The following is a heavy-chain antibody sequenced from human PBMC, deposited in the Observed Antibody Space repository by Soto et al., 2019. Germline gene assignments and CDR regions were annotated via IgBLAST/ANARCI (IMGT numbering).Heavy chain of an antibody. CDR2: FYYGGR. J-gene: IGHJ2*01. CDR3: ARADETLIYWSFDL. V-gene: IGHV4-59*02. D-gene: IGHD2-8*01. CDR1: GGAVGYDY. Sequence: QVQLQESGPGLVKPSETLSLTCTVSGGAVGYDYWSWIRQPPGKGLEWIGNFYYGGRYYNPSLKSRGSISADAAKNQLSLKLTSVTAAETAVYYCARADETLIYWSFDLWGRGTLVRVSS.